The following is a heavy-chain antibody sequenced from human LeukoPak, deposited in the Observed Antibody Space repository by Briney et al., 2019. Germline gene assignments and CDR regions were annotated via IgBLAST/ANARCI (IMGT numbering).Heavy chain of an antibody. J-gene: IGHJ4*02. V-gene: IGHV3-33*01. CDR3: AREYGSGSYYNGFDY. CDR1: GFTFSSYG. D-gene: IGHD3-10*01. Sequence: GGSLRLSCAASGFTFSSYGMRWVRQAPGKGLEWVAVIWYDGSNKYYADSVKGRFTISRDNSKNTLYLQMNSLRAEDTAMYYCAREYGSGSYYNGFDYWGQGTLVTVSS. CDR2: IWYDGSNK.